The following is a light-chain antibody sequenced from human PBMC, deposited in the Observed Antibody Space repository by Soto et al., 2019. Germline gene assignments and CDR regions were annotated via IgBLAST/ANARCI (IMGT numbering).Light chain of an antibody. CDR1: ISDFVLYNY. Sequence: QSVLTQPASVSGSPGQSITISCSGTISDFVLYNYVSWYQQHPGKAPKLMIYGVNNRPSGVSNRFSGSKSDNTASLTISGLQADDEADYYCSSYTTSSALQVFGTGTKVTVL. CDR2: GVN. CDR3: SSYTTSSALQV. V-gene: IGLV2-14*01. J-gene: IGLJ1*01.